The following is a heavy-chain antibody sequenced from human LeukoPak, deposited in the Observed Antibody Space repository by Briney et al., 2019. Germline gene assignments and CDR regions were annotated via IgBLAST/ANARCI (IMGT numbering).Heavy chain of an antibody. CDR3: AVSIVVVPAAPDDAFDI. Sequence: GASVKVSCKASGYTFTSYGISWVRQAPGQGLEWMGWISAYNGNTNYAQKLQGRVTMTTDTSTSTAYMELRSLRSDDTAVYYCAVSIVVVPAAPDDAFDIWGQGTMVTVSS. V-gene: IGHV1-18*01. CDR2: ISAYNGNT. CDR1: GYTFTSYG. D-gene: IGHD2-2*01. J-gene: IGHJ3*02.